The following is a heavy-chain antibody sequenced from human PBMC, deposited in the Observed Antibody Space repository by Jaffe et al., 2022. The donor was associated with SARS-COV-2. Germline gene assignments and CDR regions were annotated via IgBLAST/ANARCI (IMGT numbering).Heavy chain of an antibody. CDR1: GFTFSSYA. D-gene: IGHD1-26*01. CDR2: ISGSGGST. J-gene: IGHJ4*02. V-gene: IGHV3-23*01. Sequence: EVQLLESGGGLVQPGGSLRLSCAASGFTFSSYAMSWVRQAPGKGLEWVSAISGSGGSTYYADSVKGRFTISRDNSKNTLYLQMNSLRAEDTAVYYCAKDPRILIVGAPYYFDYWGQGTLVTVSS. CDR3: AKDPRILIVGAPYYFDY.